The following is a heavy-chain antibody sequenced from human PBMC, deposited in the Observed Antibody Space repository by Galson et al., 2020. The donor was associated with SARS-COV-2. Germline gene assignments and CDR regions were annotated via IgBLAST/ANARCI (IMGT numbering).Heavy chain of an antibody. Sequence: GGSLRLSCAASGFTFSNAWMSWVRQAPGKGLEWVGRIKSKTDGGTTDYAAPVKGRFTISRDDSKNTLYLQMNSLKTEDTAVYYCTTGTYYYDSSGYPNDAFDIWGQGTMVTVSS. D-gene: IGHD3-22*01. V-gene: IGHV3-15*01. CDR3: TTGTYYYDSSGYPNDAFDI. CDR2: IKSKTDGGTT. J-gene: IGHJ3*02. CDR1: GFTFSNAW.